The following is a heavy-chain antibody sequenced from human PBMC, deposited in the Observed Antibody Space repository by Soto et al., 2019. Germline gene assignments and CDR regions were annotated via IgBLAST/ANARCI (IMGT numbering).Heavy chain of an antibody. CDR1: GFTFSNSW. CDR3: ARDEGGPDV. CDR2: INNVGSNT. Sequence: PGGSLRLSCRASGFTFSNSWMHWVRHAPGKGLVWVSRINNVGSNTAYADSVKGRFTTSRDNAKNTLYMQMNFLRVEDTAVYYCARDEGGPDVWGQGTTVTVSS. J-gene: IGHJ6*02. V-gene: IGHV3-74*01.